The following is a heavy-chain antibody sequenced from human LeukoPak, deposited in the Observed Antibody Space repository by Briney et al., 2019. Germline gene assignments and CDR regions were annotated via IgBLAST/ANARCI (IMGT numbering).Heavy chain of an antibody. CDR3: ARDPSSWYFDL. V-gene: IGHV4-4*07. CDR2: IYTSGDT. CDR1: GGSISTTY. J-gene: IGHJ2*01. Sequence: PSQTLSLTCTVPGGSISTTYLSWLRQPAGKGLEWIGRIYTSGDTNYNPSLKSRVTMSVDTSKNQFSLRLASVTAADTALYYCARDPSSWYFDLWGRGTLVTVSS.